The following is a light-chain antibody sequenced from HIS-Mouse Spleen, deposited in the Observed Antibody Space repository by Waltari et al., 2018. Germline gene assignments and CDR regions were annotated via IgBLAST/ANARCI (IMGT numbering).Light chain of an antibody. Sequence: QSALTQPASVSGSPGQSITISCTGTSSDVGSYNLVSWYQQHPGKAPKPMFYEGSKGASGVYNRFAGSKSGNTASLTISGLQAEDEADYYCCSYAGSSTFVVVFGGGTKLTVL. J-gene: IGLJ2*01. V-gene: IGLV2-23*03. CDR3: CSYAGSSTFVVV. CDR2: EGS. CDR1: SSDVGSYNL.